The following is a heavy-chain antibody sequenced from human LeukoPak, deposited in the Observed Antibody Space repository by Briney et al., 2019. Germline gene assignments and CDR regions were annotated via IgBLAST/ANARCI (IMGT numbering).Heavy chain of an antibody. V-gene: IGHV4-30-4*01. CDR1: GGSISSGDYY. CDR3: ARDAVDTAMVY. J-gene: IGHJ4*02. Sequence: SETLSLTCTVSGGSISSGDYYWSWIRQPPGKGLEWIGYIYYSGSTYYNPSLKSRVTISVDTSKNQFSLKLSSVTAADTAVYYCARDAVDTAMVYWGQGTLVTVSS. CDR2: IYYSGST. D-gene: IGHD5-18*01.